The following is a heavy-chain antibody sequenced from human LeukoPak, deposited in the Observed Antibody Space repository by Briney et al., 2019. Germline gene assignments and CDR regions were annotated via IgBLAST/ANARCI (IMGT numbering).Heavy chain of an antibody. CDR1: GFTFSNYY. CDR2: ISNSGDMK. Sequence: GGSLRLSCAASGFTFSNYYMSWIRQAPGKGLEWLSYISNSGDMKYYSDSVKGRSTISRDNARNSLYLQMNSLRAEDTGVYYCARARSSYGYGDAFDIWGQGTMVTVSS. D-gene: IGHD5-18*01. J-gene: IGHJ3*02. CDR3: ARARSSYGYGDAFDI. V-gene: IGHV3-11*04.